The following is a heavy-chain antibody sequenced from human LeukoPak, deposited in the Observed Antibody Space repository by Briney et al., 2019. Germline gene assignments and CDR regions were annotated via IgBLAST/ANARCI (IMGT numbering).Heavy chain of an antibody. J-gene: IGHJ3*02. CDR2: IYSSGST. D-gene: IGHD1-26*01. CDR3: ARYIVSYPHDAFDI. CDR1: GVSISRYY. V-gene: IGHV4-4*07. Sequence: SETLSLTCTVSGVSISRYYWSWIRQPAGKGLEWIGRIYSSGSTTYNPSLKSRVTMSIDTSKNQFSLKLSFVTAADTAVYYCARYIVSYPHDAFDIWGQGTMVTVSS.